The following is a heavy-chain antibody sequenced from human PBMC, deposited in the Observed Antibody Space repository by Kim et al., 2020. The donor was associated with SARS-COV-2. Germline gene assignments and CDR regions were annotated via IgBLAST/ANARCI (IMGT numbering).Heavy chain of an antibody. CDR2: ISASGATS. D-gene: IGHD6-19*01. V-gene: IGHV3-23*01. Sequence: GGSLRLSCAASGFAFSTYAMSWVRQAPGKGLEWVSGISASGATSYYADSVKGRFTISRDNLQDTIHLQMNSLRVEDTAIYYCAKTFGFWDSGDQRYYYHNRDVGGSGTTVTVSS. J-gene: IGHJ6*03. CDR1: GFAFSTYA. CDR3: AKTFGFWDSGDQRYYYHNRDV.